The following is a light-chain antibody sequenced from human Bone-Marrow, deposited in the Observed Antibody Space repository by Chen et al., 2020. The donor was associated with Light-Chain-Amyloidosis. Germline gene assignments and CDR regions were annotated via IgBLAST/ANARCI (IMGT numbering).Light chain of an antibody. CDR3: QQYNNGPPYT. CDR1: QSVSSN. V-gene: IGKV3-15*01. Sequence: EIVMTQSPATLSVSPGERATLSCRASQSVSSNLAWYQHKPGQDPRLLIFGASTRAAGIPARFSGSGSGTEFTLTISSLQSEDFSVYFCQQYNNGPPYTFGQGTKLEIK. CDR2: GAS. J-gene: IGKJ2*01.